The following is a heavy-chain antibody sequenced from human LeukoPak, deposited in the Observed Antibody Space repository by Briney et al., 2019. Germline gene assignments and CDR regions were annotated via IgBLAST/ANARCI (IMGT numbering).Heavy chain of an antibody. Sequence: ASVKVSCKASGYTFASYGINWVRQAPGQGLEWMGRISVYNGHTHYAQKFQGRVTLTTDTSTSTAYMELRSLRSDDTAVYYCARDPVAYYDSSGYYADWGQGTLVTVSS. V-gene: IGHV1-18*01. J-gene: IGHJ4*02. CDR3: ARDPVAYYDSSGYYAD. CDR1: GYTFASYG. CDR2: ISVYNGHT. D-gene: IGHD3-22*01.